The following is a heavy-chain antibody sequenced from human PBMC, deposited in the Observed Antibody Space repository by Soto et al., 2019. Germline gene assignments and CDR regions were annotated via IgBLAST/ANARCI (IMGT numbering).Heavy chain of an antibody. J-gene: IGHJ4*02. Sequence: SETLSLTCAVSGDSVSNDNYYWSWIRQPPGKGLEWIGYIYYSGTTNYNSYLKSRLSLSVDMSKNQFSLKLASVTAADTAVYFCARSQRGRTAFTFDYWGQGALVTVPS. CDR2: IYYSGTT. CDR1: GDSVSNDNYY. V-gene: IGHV4-61*01. D-gene: IGHD3-16*01. CDR3: ARSQRGRTAFTFDY.